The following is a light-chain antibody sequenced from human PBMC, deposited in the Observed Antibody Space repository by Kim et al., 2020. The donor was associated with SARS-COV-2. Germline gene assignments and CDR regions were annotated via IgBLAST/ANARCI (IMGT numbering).Light chain of an antibody. V-gene: IGLV2-8*01. CDR2: EVT. CDR3: TSYAGSNNLNWV. Sequence: QSALTQPRSVSGSPGQSVTISCTGTSSDVGGYNYVSWYQQHPGKAPKLMIYEVTKRPSGVPDRFSGSKSGNTASLTVSGLQAEDEGDYYCTSYAGSNNLNWVLGGGTLLTVL. CDR1: SSDVGGYNY. J-gene: IGLJ3*02.